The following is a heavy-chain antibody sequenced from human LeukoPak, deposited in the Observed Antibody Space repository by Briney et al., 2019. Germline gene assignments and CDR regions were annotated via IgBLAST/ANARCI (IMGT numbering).Heavy chain of an antibody. CDR2: ISSSGGNT. V-gene: IGHV3-23*01. D-gene: IGHD6-19*01. Sequence: GGSLRLSCAASGFTFSSYAMSWVRQAPGKGLEWVSGISSSGGNTYYADSVKGRFTISRDNSRSTLYLQMNSLRAEDTAVYYCAKGTHSTGWSGFDYWGQGTLVTVSS. CDR1: GFTFSSYA. J-gene: IGHJ4*02. CDR3: AKGTHSTGWSGFDY.